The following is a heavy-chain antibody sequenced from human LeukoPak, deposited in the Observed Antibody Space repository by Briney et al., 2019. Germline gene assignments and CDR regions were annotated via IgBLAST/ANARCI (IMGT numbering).Heavy chain of an antibody. V-gene: IGHV1-69*13. CDR1: GGTFSSYA. Sequence: SVKVSCKASGGTFSSYAISWLRQAPGQGLEWMGGIIPIFGTANYAQKFQGRVTITADESTSTAYMELSSLRSEDTAVYYCARVRYCSSTSCYPGRPSFDYWGQGTLVTVSS. D-gene: IGHD2-2*01. CDR2: IIPIFGTA. CDR3: ARVRYCSSTSCYPGRPSFDY. J-gene: IGHJ4*02.